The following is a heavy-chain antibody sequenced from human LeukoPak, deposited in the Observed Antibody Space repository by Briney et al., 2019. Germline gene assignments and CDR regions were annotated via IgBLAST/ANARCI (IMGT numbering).Heavy chain of an antibody. CDR1: GGSISSHY. CDR2: IFTSGSA. Sequence: SETLSLTCTVSGGSISSHYWSWIRQPPGKALEWLGYIFTSGSAYYNPSLESRVTISLDTSKNQFSLRLSSVTAADTAVYYCARRNSYYYYMDVWGKGTTVTVSS. J-gene: IGHJ6*03. D-gene: IGHD3-16*01. CDR3: ARRNSYYYYMDV. V-gene: IGHV4-4*09.